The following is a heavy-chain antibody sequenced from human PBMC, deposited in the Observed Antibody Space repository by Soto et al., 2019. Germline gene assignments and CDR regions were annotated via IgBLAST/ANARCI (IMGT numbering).Heavy chain of an antibody. CDR3: AKAKAPYCGGDCCFAS. CDR2: IYPGDSDT. J-gene: IGHJ5*02. Sequence: GESLKISCKGSGYSFTSYWIGWVRQMPGKGLEWMGIIYPGDSDTRYSPSFQGQVTISADKSISTAYLQWSSLKASDTAMYYCAKAKAPYCGGDCCFASWGQGTLVTVSS. CDR1: GYSFTSYW. V-gene: IGHV5-51*01. D-gene: IGHD2-21*02.